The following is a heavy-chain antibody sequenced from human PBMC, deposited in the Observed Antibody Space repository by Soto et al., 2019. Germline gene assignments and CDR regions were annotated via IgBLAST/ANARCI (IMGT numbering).Heavy chain of an antibody. Sequence: GSLRLSCAASGFTFSSYWMSWVRQAPGKGLEWVANIKQDASEKYYVGSVRGRFTISRDNSKNSLYLQMNSLRAEDTAVYYCASTRGAYSSSADFDYWGQGILVTVSS. D-gene: IGHD6-6*01. CDR3: ASTRGAYSSSADFDY. CDR2: IKQDASEK. V-gene: IGHV3-7*01. J-gene: IGHJ4*02. CDR1: GFTFSSYW.